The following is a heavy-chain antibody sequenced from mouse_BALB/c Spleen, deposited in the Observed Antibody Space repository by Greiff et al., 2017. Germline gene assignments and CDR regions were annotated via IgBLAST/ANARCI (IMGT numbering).Heavy chain of an antibody. D-gene: IGHD2-10*02. Sequence: QVQLQQPGAELVKPGTSVKLSCKASGYNFTSYWINWVKLRPGQGLEWTGDIYPGSGSTNYNEKFKSKATLTVDTSSSTAYMQLSSLASEDSALYYCARRYGNYEAYFDVWGAGTTVTVSS. CDR3: ARRYGNYEAYFDV. CDR2: IYPGSGST. CDR1: GYNFTSYW. J-gene: IGHJ1*01. V-gene: IGHV1-55*01.